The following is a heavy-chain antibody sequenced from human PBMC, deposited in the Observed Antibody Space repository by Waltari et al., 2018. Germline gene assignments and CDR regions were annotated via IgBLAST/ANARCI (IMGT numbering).Heavy chain of an antibody. CDR1: GDTFNNYA. V-gene: IGHV1-69*06. D-gene: IGHD3-22*01. CDR2: IIPIFGTT. J-gene: IGHJ3*02. CDR3: ASAHSSAFDI. Sequence: KKPGSSVKVSCKTSGDTFNNYAISWLRQAPGQGLEWMGAIIPIFGTTKSAQRFRDRVAVTADKSTTTVYMELTILTSEDTAVYYCASAHSSAFDIWGQGTMVTVSS.